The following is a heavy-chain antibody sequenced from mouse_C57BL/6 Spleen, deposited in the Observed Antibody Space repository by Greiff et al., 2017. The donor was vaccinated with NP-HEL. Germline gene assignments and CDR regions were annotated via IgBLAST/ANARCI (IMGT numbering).Heavy chain of an antibody. J-gene: IGHJ4*01. Sequence: EVKLVESGGGLVKPGGSLKLSCAASGFTFSDYGMHWVRQAPEKGLEWVAYISSGSSTIYYVDTVKGRFTISRDNAKNTLFLQMTSLRSEDTAMYYCARGGYAGAMDYWGQGTSVTVSS. CDR3: ARGGYAGAMDY. CDR2: ISSGSSTI. V-gene: IGHV5-17*01. D-gene: IGHD3-1*01. CDR1: GFTFSDYG.